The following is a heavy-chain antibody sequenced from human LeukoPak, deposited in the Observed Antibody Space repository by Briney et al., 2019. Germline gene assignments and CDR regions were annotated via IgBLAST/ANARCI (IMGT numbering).Heavy chain of an antibody. CDR1: GYTFTGYY. Sequence: GASVKVSCKASGYTFTGYYMHWVRQAPGQGLEWMGRINPNSGGTNYAQKFQGRVTMTRDTSISTAYMELSRLRSDDTAVYYCARGYSRGNNWFDPWGQGTLVTVSS. D-gene: IGHD6-13*01. CDR2: INPNSGGT. J-gene: IGHJ5*02. V-gene: IGHV1-2*06. CDR3: ARGYSRGNNWFDP.